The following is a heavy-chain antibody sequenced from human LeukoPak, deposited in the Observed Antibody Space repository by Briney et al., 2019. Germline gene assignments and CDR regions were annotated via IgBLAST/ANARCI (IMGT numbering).Heavy chain of an antibody. CDR1: GFTFSSYA. D-gene: IGHD3-16*01. CDR2: IYYSGST. J-gene: IGHJ6*02. CDR3: ASRYVPNYYYGMDV. V-gene: IGHV4-30-4*08. Sequence: LRLSCAASGFTFSSYAMSWVRQPPGKGLEWIGYIYYSGSTYYNPSLKSRVTISVDTSKNQFSLKLSSVTAADTAVYYCASRYVPNYYYGMDVWGQGTTVTVSS.